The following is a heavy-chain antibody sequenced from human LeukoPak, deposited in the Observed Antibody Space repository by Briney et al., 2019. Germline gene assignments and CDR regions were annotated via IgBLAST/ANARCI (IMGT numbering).Heavy chain of an antibody. Sequence: PGGSLRLSCAGSGFIFRNYGMHWVRQAPGKGLEWVGRIRNKANNYITKFAASVKGRFTISRDDSKNSLFLQMKSLTPEDTAVYYCVRVVDGDFDWFDYWGQGTLVTVSS. V-gene: IGHV3-72*01. CDR1: GFIFRNYG. D-gene: IGHD3-10*01. J-gene: IGHJ5*01. CDR2: IRNKANNYIT. CDR3: VRVVDGDFDWFDY.